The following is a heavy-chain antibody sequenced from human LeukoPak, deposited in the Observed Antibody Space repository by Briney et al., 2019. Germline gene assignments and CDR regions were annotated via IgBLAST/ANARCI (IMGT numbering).Heavy chain of an antibody. CDR2: INPNSGGT. J-gene: IGHJ4*02. D-gene: IGHD2-2*02. CDR1: GYTFTGYY. CDR3: ARDLPIVVVPAAIFDY. Sequence: ASVKVSCKASGYTFTGYYMHWVRQAPGQGLEWMGWINPNSGGTNYAQKFQGRVTMTRDTSISTAYMELSRLRSDDTAVYYCARDLPIVVVPAAIFDYWGQGTLVIVSS. V-gene: IGHV1-2*02.